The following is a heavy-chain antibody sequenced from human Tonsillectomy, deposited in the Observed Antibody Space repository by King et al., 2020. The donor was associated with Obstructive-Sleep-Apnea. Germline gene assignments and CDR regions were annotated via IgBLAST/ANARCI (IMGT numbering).Heavy chain of an antibody. Sequence: VQLVESEGGVVQPGRSLRLSCAASGFTFSNYGMHWVRQAPGKGLEWVAFIRYDGSNKYYGDSVTGRFTISRDNSKNTQYLQMNSLRPEDTAVYYCARGSYSSGWEGDYWGQGTLVIVSS. CDR2: IRYDGSNK. CDR1: GFTFSNYG. CDR3: ARGSYSSGWEGDY. J-gene: IGHJ4*02. V-gene: IGHV3-30*02. D-gene: IGHD6-19*01.